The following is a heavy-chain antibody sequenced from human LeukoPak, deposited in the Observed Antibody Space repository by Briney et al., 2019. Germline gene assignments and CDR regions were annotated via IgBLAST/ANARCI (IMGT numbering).Heavy chain of an antibody. D-gene: IGHD3-22*01. CDR3: VRLRRNSDRSGYYYFNNY. CDR2: INPTKTSI. V-gene: IGHV3-21*01. J-gene: IGHJ4*02. Sequence: GGSLRLSCAASGFPFSDYSINWVRQAPGKGLEWFSSINPTKTSIYYADAVKVRFTISTDNAKSSLYLQMNSLRAEDTALYYCVRLRRNSDRSGYYYFNNYWGQGIQVTVSS. CDR1: GFPFSDYS.